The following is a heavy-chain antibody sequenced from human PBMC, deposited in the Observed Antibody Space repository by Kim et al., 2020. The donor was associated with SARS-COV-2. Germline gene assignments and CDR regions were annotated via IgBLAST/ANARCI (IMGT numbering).Heavy chain of an antibody. J-gene: IGHJ4*01. Sequence: SETLSLTCTVSGGSIDSGHYYWSWIRQSPGKGLEWIGHIYYSGTTYYNPSLKSRVSLLLDTSKNQFSLNPTSVTASDTAAYYCARSTISRPLAPSQLDY. CDR2: IYYSGTT. CDR1: GGSIDSGHYY. CDR3: ARSTISRPLAPSQLDY. D-gene: IGHD1-26*01. V-gene: IGHV4-30-4*01.